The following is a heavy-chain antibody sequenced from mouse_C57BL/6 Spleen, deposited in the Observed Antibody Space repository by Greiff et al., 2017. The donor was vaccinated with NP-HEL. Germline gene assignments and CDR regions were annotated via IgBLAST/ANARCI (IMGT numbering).Heavy chain of an antibody. CDR3: ARGNYYGSSSYYFDY. V-gene: IGHV3-1*01. CDR1: GYSITSGYD. D-gene: IGHD1-1*01. J-gene: IGHJ2*01. Sequence: EVKLQESGPGMVKPSQSLSLTCTVTGYSITSGYDWHWIRHFPGNKLEWMGYISYSGSTNYNPSLKSRISITHDISKNHFFLKLNSVTTEDTATYYCARGNYYGSSSYYFDYWGQGTTLTVSS. CDR2: ISYSGST.